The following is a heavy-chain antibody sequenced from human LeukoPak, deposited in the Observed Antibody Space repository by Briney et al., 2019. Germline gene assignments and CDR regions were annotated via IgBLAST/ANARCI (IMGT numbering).Heavy chain of an antibody. CDR3: AGDGGNSRYYYYYYYRDV. V-gene: IGHV4-34*01. D-gene: IGHD4-23*01. CDR1: GGSFSGYY. CDR2: ITHSGST. Sequence: SETLSLTCAVYGGSFSGYYWSWIRQPPGKGLEWIGAITHSGSTNYNPSLKSRVTISVDTSKNQFYLKLSSVTAADTAVYYCAGDGGNSRYYYYYYYRDVWGKGSAVTVSS. J-gene: IGHJ6*03.